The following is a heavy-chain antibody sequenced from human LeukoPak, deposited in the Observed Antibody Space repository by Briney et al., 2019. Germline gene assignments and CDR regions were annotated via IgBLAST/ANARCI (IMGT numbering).Heavy chain of an antibody. CDR3: ARYGAAAGYNFDY. CDR2: ISSSGSTI. J-gene: IGHJ4*02. V-gene: IGHV3-48*03. CDR1: GFTFSSYE. D-gene: IGHD6-13*01. Sequence: GGSLRLSCAASGFTFSSYEMNWVRQAPGKGLEWVSYISSSGSTIYYADSVKGRFTISRDNAKNSLYLQMNSLRAEDTAVYYCARYGAAAGYNFDYWGQGTLVTVSS.